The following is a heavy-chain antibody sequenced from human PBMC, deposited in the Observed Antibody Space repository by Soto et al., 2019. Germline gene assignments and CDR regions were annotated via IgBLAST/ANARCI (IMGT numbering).Heavy chain of an antibody. CDR2: IYSGGST. D-gene: IGHD3-10*01. J-gene: IGHJ4*02. Sequence: GGSLRLSCAASGFTVSSNYMSWVRQAPGKGLEWVSVIYSGGSTNYADSVKGRFTISRDNAENSIYLQMNSLRAEDTAMYYCATMGYASGSFYKSPFDYWGRGPLVTVSS. CDR1: GFTVSSNY. V-gene: IGHV3-53*01. CDR3: ATMGYASGSFYKSPFDY.